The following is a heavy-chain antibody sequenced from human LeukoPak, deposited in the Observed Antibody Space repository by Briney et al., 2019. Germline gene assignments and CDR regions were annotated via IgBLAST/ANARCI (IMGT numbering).Heavy chain of an antibody. V-gene: IGHV3-74*01. Sequence: HPGGSLRLSCAASGFTFSSYWMHWVRQAPGKGLVWVSRINSDGSSTSYADSVKGRFTISRDNAKNTLYLQMNSLRAEDTAVYYCARSVTWIQLVYYFDYWGQGTLVTVSS. J-gene: IGHJ4*02. CDR1: GFTFSSYW. CDR2: INSDGSST. D-gene: IGHD5-18*01. CDR3: ARSVTWIQLVYYFDY.